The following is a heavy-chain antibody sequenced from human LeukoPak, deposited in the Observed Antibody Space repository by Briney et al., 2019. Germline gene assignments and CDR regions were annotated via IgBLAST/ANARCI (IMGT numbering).Heavy chain of an antibody. CDR2: INPISGGT. V-gene: IGHV1-2*02. CDR3: ARGRWLQNYYGMDV. Sequence: ASVKVSCKASGYTFTGYYMHWVRQAPGQGLEWMGWINPISGGTNYAQKFQGRVTMTRDTSISTAYMELSRLRSDDTAVYYCARGRWLQNYYGMDVWGQGTTVTVSS. CDR1: GYTFTGYY. J-gene: IGHJ6*02. D-gene: IGHD5-24*01.